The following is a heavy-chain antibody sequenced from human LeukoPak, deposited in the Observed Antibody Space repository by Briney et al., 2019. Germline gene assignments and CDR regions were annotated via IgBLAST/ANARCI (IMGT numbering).Heavy chain of an antibody. V-gene: IGHV3-21*01. CDR3: GRGWRGVAPNGFDP. Sequence: GGSLRLSCAASGFTFSSYSMNWVRQAPGKGLEWVSSISSSSSYIYYADSVKGRFTISRDNAKNSLYLQMNSLRAEDTAVYYCGRGWRGVAPNGFDPWGKGTLVTVSS. CDR2: ISSSSSYI. CDR1: GFTFSSYS. J-gene: IGHJ5*02. D-gene: IGHD2-8*02.